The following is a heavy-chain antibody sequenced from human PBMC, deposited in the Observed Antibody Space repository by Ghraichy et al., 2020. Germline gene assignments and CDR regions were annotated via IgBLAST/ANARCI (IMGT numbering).Heavy chain of an antibody. CDR1: GASISGSSYY. Sequence: SETLSLTCTVAGASISGSSYYWGWIRQPPGKGLEWIGSVYYSGSAYYNPSLRSRLTISVDTSKNQFSLKLTSVTAADTAFYFCAREQRRAAVTGGPGFWGPGTLVTVSS. D-gene: IGHD2-21*02. CDR2: VYYSGSA. V-gene: IGHV4-39*02. J-gene: IGHJ4*02. CDR3: AREQRRAAVTGGPGF.